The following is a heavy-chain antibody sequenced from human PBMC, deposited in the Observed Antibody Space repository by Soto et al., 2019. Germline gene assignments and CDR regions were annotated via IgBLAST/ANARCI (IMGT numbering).Heavy chain of an antibody. CDR2: INSDGSST. J-gene: IGHJ4*02. V-gene: IGHV3-74*01. Sequence: EVQLVESGGGLVQPGGSLRLSCAASGFTFSSYWMHWVRQAPGKGLVWVSRINSDGSSTSYADSVKGRFTISRDNAKNTLYLQMHSLRAEDTAVYYCVRTSLVVAAATREDYWGQRTLVTVSS. CDR3: VRTSLVVAAATREDY. D-gene: IGHD2-15*01. CDR1: GFTFSSYW.